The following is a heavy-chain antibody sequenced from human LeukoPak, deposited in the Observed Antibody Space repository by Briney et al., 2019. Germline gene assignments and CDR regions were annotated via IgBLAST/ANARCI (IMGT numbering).Heavy chain of an antibody. CDR3: AACCIRPACRDFDY. D-gene: IGHD2-8*01. J-gene: IGHJ4*02. V-gene: IGHV3-21*01. CDR1: GITFSNYN. CDR2: ISNSGGNI. Sequence: AGGSLRLSCAASGITFSNYNMNWVRQAPGKGLEWVSSISNSGGNIDYADSVKGRFTISRDNAKNSLFLQMNSLRAEDTALYYCAACCIRPACRDFDYWGQGTLGTVSS.